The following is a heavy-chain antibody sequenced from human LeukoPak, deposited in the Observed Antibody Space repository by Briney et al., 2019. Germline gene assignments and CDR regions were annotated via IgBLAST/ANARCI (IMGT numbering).Heavy chain of an antibody. D-gene: IGHD4/OR15-4a*01. CDR1: GFTFSSYE. J-gene: IGHJ6*03. CDR2: ISSSGSTI. Sequence: GGSLRLSCAASGFTFSSYEMNWVRQTPGKGLEWVSYISSSGSTIYYADSVKGRFTISRDNAKNSLYLQMNSLRAEDTAVYYCARVVPHMDVWGKGTTVTISS. CDR3: ARVVPHMDV. V-gene: IGHV3-48*03.